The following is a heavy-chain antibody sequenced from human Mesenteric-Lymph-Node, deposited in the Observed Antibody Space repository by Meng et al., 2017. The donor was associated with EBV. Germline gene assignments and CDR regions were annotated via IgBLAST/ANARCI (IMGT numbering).Heavy chain of an antibody. Sequence: QVQLPQLGAGLLKPSETRSLNCAVYGGAFSAYYWTWIRQPPGKGLEWIGEINHSGSTIYNPSLKSRVTMSVDTSKSQFSLKLSSVTAADTAVYFCARQRSDSRLFDYWGQGTLVTVSS. CDR2: INHSGST. V-gene: IGHV4-34*01. D-gene: IGHD4-11*01. CDR3: ARQRSDSRLFDY. CDR1: GGAFSAYY. J-gene: IGHJ4*01.